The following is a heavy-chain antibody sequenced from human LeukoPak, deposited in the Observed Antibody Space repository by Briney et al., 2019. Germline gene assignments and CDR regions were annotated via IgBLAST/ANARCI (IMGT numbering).Heavy chain of an antibody. CDR2: FHYSGNT. Sequence: SETLSLTCTVSGYSIRSGYYWGWIRQAPGKGLEWIGSFHYSGNTYYNPSLKGRASISVDTSKNQFSLTLSSVTAADTAVYYCARGDRTAAISWFDPWGQGTLVTVSS. D-gene: IGHD2-2*01. CDR1: GYSIRSGYY. V-gene: IGHV4-38-2*02. J-gene: IGHJ5*02. CDR3: ARGDRTAAISWFDP.